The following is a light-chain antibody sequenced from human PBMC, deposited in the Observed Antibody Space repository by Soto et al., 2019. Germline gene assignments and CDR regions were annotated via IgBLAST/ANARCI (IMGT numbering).Light chain of an antibody. CDR1: QSISTW. CDR3: QHSWT. V-gene: IGKV1-5*02. CDR2: DAS. Sequence: DIQMTQSPSTLSASVGDRVTIICRASQSISTWLAWYQLKPGKAPKLLIYDASTLEGGVPSRFSGIGSGTEFTLTISGLQPDDFATYYCQHSWTFGQGTKADIK. J-gene: IGKJ1*01.